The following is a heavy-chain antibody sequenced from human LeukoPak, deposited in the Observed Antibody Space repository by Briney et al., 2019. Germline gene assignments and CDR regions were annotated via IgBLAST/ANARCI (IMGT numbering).Heavy chain of an antibody. CDR1: GGSISSSNCC. CDR2: IYTSGST. D-gene: IGHD3-10*01. Sequence: SQTLSLTCSVSGGSISSSNCCWNWIRQPAGKGLEWIGRIYTSGSTNYNPSLKSRVTISIDTSKNQFSLKLNSVTAADTAVYYCASEYGSGNYDWLDPWGQGTLVTVSS. CDR3: ASEYGSGNYDWLDP. J-gene: IGHJ5*02. V-gene: IGHV4-61*02.